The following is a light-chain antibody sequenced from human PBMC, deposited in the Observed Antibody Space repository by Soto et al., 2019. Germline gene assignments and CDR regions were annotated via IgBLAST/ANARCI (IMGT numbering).Light chain of an antibody. CDR1: EYISNY. Sequence: DIQVTQSPPSLSASVGDRVTITCRASEYISNYLNWYQHKPGEAPKLLIFSASTLHLGVASRFSGSGSGTDFTLTIDSLQADDFASYYCQSNYIVPWSFGQGTKVDIK. J-gene: IGKJ1*01. CDR3: QSNYIVPWS. V-gene: IGKV1-39*01. CDR2: SAS.